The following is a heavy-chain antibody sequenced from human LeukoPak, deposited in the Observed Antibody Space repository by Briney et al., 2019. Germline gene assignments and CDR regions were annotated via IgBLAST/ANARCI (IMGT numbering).Heavy chain of an antibody. V-gene: IGHV3-30-3*01. CDR2: ISYDGSNK. CDR3: ARAGGVIKPLDY. D-gene: IGHD2/OR15-2a*01. J-gene: IGHJ4*02. Sequence: GGSLRLSCAASGFSFSNYAMHWVRQAPGKGLEWVTLISYDGSNKYYADSVKGRFTTSRDNSKNTLFLQMNSLRAEDTAVFYCARAGGVIKPLDYWGQGTLVTVSS. CDR1: GFSFSNYA.